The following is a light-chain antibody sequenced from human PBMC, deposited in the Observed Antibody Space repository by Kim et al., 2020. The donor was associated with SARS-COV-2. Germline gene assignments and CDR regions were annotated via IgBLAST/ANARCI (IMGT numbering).Light chain of an antibody. J-gene: IGLJ3*02. CDR2: EVS. Sequence: QSALTQPPSASGSPGQSVIISCTGTSSDVGSYDYVSWYQQHPGKAPKLIIYEVSKRPSGVPHRFSGSKSGNTASLTVAGLQAEDESDYYCSSYAGDNNLVFGGGTQLTVL. CDR3: SSYAGDNNLV. CDR1: SSDVGSYDY. V-gene: IGLV2-8*01.